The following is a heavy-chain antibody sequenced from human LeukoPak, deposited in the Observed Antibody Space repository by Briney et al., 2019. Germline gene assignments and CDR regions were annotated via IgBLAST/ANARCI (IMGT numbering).Heavy chain of an antibody. J-gene: IGHJ4*02. D-gene: IGHD1-26*01. CDR2: ISSSGTIT. CDR3: ARVGSTVAAGILDY. CDR1: GFTFSGYY. Sequence: GGSLRLSCVASGFTFSGYYMTWVRQTPEKGLEWVSHISSSGTITYFADPVKGRFTLSRDNAKNSLFLQMNSLRVEDTGVYFCARVGSTVAAGILDYWGQGILVTVSS. V-gene: IGHV3-11*01.